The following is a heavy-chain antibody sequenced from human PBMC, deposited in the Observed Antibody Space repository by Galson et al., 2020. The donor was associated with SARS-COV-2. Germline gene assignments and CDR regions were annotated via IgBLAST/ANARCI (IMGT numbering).Heavy chain of an antibody. CDR2: ISSSSSYI. V-gene: IGHV3-21*01. CDR3: ARGGGGYCSSTSCHIDY. J-gene: IGHJ4*02. CDR1: GFTFSSYS. D-gene: IGHD2-2*02. Sequence: GGSLRLSCAASGFTFSSYSMNWVRQAPGKGLEWVSSISSSSSYIYYADSVKGRFTISRDNAKNSLYLQMNSLRAEDTAVYYCARGGGGYCSSTSCHIDYWGQGTLVTVSS.